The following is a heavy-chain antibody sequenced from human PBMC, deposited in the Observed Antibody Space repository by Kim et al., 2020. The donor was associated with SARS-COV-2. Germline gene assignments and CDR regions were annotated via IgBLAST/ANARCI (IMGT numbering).Heavy chain of an antibody. CDR1: GGSISSSSYY. Sequence: SETLSLTCTVSGGSISSSSYYWGWIRQPPGKGLEWIGSIYYSGSTYYNPSLKSRVTISVDTSKNQFSLKLSSVTAADTAVYYCARGQPYTMIVNWGQGTL. CDR2: IYYSGST. J-gene: IGHJ4*02. CDR3: ARGQPYTMIVN. D-gene: IGHD3-22*01. V-gene: IGHV4-39*07.